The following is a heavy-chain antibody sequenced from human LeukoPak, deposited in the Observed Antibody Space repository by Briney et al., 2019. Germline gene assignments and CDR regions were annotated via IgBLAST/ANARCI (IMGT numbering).Heavy chain of an antibody. CDR2: IGSSDTTT. Sequence: GGSLRLSCVASGFTFSVYEMNWVRQAPGKGLEWLSYIGSSDTTTHYADSVKGRFTISRDNAKNSLYLQMNSLRAEDTAVYYCARRYDSSRYYYYMDVWGKGTTVTISS. V-gene: IGHV3-48*03. CDR1: GFTFSVYE. CDR3: ARRYDSSRYYYYMDV. J-gene: IGHJ6*03. D-gene: IGHD6-13*01.